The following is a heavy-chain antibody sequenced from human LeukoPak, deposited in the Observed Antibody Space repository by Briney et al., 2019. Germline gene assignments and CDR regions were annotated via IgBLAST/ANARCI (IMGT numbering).Heavy chain of an antibody. V-gene: IGHV4-30-4*01. CDR1: GGSISSGDYY. Sequence: PSETLSLTCTVSGGSISSGDYYWSWIRQPPGKGLEWIGYIYYSGSTYYNPSLKSRVTISVYTSKNQFSLKLSSVTAADTAVYYCARVFDYGSGSYYYYGMDVWGQGTTVTVSS. CDR3: ARVFDYGSGSYYYYGMDV. J-gene: IGHJ6*02. D-gene: IGHD3-10*01. CDR2: IYYSGST.